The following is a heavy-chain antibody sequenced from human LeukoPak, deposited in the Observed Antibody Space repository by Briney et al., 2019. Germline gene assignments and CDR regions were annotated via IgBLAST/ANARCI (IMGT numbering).Heavy chain of an antibody. D-gene: IGHD3-22*01. V-gene: IGHV1-8*01. CDR2: MNPNSGNT. CDR1: GYTFTSYD. Sequence: ASVKVSCKASGYTFTSYDINWVRQATGQGLEWMGWMNPNSGNTGYAQKFQGRVTMTEDTSTDTAYMELSSLRSEDTAVYYCATDVVRQQNQFDYWGQGTLVTVSS. CDR3: ATDVVRQQNQFDY. J-gene: IGHJ4*02.